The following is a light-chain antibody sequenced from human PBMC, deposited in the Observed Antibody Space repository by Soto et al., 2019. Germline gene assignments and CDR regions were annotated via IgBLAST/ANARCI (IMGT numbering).Light chain of an antibody. CDR2: DVS. CDR3: QSYDSSLSDSV. V-gene: IGLV2-14*01. J-gene: IGLJ1*01. CDR1: SSDVGGYNY. Sequence: QSALTQPASVSGSPGQSITISCTGTSSDVGGYNYVSWYQQHPGKAPKLMIYDVSNRPSGVSNRFSGSKSGTSASLAITGLQAEDEADYYCQSYDSSLSDSVFGTGTKVTVL.